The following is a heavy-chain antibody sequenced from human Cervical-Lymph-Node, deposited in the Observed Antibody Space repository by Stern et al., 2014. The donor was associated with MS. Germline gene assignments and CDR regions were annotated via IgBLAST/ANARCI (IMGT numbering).Heavy chain of an antibody. CDR3: ARSVGYSSAPPYHYYGVDV. CDR2: IYYTGDT. CDR1: GGSTSTDY. V-gene: IGHV4-4*07. J-gene: IGHJ6*02. Sequence: QVQLQESGPGLVKPSETLSLTCTVSGGSTSTDYWSWIRQPAGKGLEWIGRIYYTGDTSNNPSLNRLYPMSLYTTKTQLSLRLPSVTAADTAVYYCARSVGYSSAPPYHYYGVDVWGQGTTVTVSS. D-gene: IGHD6-25*01.